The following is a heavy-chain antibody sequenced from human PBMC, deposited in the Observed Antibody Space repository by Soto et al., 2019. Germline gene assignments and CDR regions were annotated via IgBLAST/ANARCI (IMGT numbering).Heavy chain of an antibody. CDR2: IYYSGST. Sequence: LRLSCAASGFTFSDYYMSWIRQPPGKGLEWIGYIYYSGSTYYNPSLKSRVTISVDTSKNQFSLKLSSVTAADTAVYYCARDSFDSSGYWFDPWGQGTLVTVSS. CDR1: GFTFSDYY. V-gene: IGHV4-31*02. CDR3: ARDSFDSSGYWFDP. D-gene: IGHD3-22*01. J-gene: IGHJ5*02.